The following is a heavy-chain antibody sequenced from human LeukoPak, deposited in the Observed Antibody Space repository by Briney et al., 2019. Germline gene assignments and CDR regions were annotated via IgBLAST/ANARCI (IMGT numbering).Heavy chain of an antibody. J-gene: IGHJ5*02. D-gene: IGHD6-6*01. CDR1: GGSFSGYY. CDR2: INHSGST. CDR3: ARGRPSIAAHPRWFDP. Sequence: SETLSLTCAVYGGSFSGYYWSWLRQPPGKGLEWIREINHSGSTNYNPSLKSRVTISVDTSKNQFSLKLSSVTAADTAVYYCARGRPSIAAHPRWFDPWGQGTLVTVSS. V-gene: IGHV4-34*01.